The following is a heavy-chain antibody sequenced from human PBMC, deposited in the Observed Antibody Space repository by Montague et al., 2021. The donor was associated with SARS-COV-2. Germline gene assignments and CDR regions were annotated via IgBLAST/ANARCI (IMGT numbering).Heavy chain of an antibody. CDR2: IYYSGRT. V-gene: IGHV4-39*01. Sequence: SETLSLTCTVSGGSISSSTYYWGWIRQPPGKGPEWIGSIYYSGRTYYKSSLKSRLTISIDTPKNQLSLKLSSVTAADTAVYYCARPPEHWGQGSLVTVSS. CDR3: ARPPEH. CDR1: GGSISSSTYY. J-gene: IGHJ1*01.